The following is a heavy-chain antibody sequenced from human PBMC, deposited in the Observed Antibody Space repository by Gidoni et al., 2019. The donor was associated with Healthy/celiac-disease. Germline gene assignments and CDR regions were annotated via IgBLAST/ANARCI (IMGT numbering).Heavy chain of an antibody. D-gene: IGHD5-12*01. CDR3: ARFGKRQYVDIVATIGYYFDY. V-gene: IGHV4-34*01. Sequence: QVQLQQWGAGLLKPSETLSLTCAVYGGSFSGYYWSWIRQPPGKGLEWIGEINHSGRTNYNPSLKSRVTISVDTSKNQFSLKLSSVTAADTAVYYCARFGKRQYVDIVATIGYYFDYWGQGTLVTVSS. J-gene: IGHJ4*02. CDR1: GGSFSGYY. CDR2: INHSGRT.